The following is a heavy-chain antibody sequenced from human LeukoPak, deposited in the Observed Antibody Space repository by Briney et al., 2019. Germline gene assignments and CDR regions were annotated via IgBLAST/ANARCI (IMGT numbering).Heavy chain of an antibody. Sequence: GGSLRLSCAASGFTFSSYSMNWVRQAPGKGLEWVSSISSSSSYIYYADSVKGRFTISRDNAKNSLYLQMNSLRAEDTAVYYCARDSRSSSWYKEVDFWGQGTLVTVSS. CDR3: ARDSRSSSWYKEVDF. D-gene: IGHD6-13*01. CDR1: GFTFSSYS. V-gene: IGHV3-21*01. J-gene: IGHJ4*02. CDR2: ISSSSSYI.